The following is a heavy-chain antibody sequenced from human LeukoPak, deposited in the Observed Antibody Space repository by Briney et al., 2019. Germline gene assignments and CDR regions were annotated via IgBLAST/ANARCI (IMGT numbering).Heavy chain of an antibody. D-gene: IGHD2-15*01. Sequence: GGSLRLSCAASGFTFSSYAMSRVRQAPGKGLEWVSAISGSGGSTYYADSVKGRFTISRDNSKNTLYLQMNSLRAEDTAVYYCAKLVTLGYCSGGSCSDDYWGQGTLVTVSS. J-gene: IGHJ4*02. CDR3: AKLVTLGYCSGGSCSDDY. V-gene: IGHV3-23*01. CDR1: GFTFSSYA. CDR2: ISGSGGST.